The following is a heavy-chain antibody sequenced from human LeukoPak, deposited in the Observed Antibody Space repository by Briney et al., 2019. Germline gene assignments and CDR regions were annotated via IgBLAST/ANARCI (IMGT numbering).Heavy chain of an antibody. J-gene: IGHJ4*02. CDR3: ARGSPPRRNYDSRGYYSYYFDY. Sequence: ASVKVSCKASGYTFTSYGISWVLQAPGQELEWMGWISAYSGNTHYAQKLQGRVTMTTDTSTSTVYMELRSLRSDDTAVYYCARGSPPRRNYDSRGYYSYYFDYWGQGTLVTVSS. CDR2: ISAYSGNT. D-gene: IGHD3-22*01. CDR1: GYTFTSYG. V-gene: IGHV1-18*01.